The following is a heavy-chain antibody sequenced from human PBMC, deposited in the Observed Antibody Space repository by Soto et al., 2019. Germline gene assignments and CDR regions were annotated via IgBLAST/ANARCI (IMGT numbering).Heavy chain of an antibody. J-gene: IGHJ4*02. CDR1: GLTFSNYA. CDR3: AKDQGRSWYEIDY. D-gene: IGHD6-13*01. V-gene: IGHV3-23*01. Sequence: EVQLLESGGGLVQPGGSLRLSCAASGLTFSNYAVTWVRQAPGKGLEWVSTISGSGGSTYYADSVKGRFTISRDNSKNTLYLQMNSLRAEDTAVYYCAKDQGRSWYEIDYWGQGTLVTVSS. CDR2: ISGSGGST.